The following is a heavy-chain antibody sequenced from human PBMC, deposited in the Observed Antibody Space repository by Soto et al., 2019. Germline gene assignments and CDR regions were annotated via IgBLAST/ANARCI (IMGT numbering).Heavy chain of an antibody. Sequence: SVKVSCKASGGTFSSYTISWVRQAPGQGLEWMGRIIPILGIANYAQKFQGRVTITADKSTSTAYMELSSLRSEDTAVYYCARAQWERHYDYWGQGTLVTVSS. CDR3: ARAQWERHYDY. CDR2: IIPILGIA. V-gene: IGHV1-69*02. J-gene: IGHJ4*02. CDR1: GGTFSSYT. D-gene: IGHD1-26*01.